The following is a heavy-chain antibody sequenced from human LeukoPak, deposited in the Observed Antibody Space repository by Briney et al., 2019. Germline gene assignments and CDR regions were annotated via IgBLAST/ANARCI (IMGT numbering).Heavy chain of an antibody. V-gene: IGHV1-2*06. CDR3: AREPMVRDFNWFDP. CDR1: GYTFTAYY. J-gene: IGHJ5*02. CDR2: INPNSGGT. Sequence: ASVKVSCKASGYTFTAYYIHWVRQAPGQGGEWMGRINPNSGGTNYAQKLQGRVTMTRDTSISTAYMELSRLTSDDTAVYYCAREPMVRDFNWFDPWGQGTLVTVSP. D-gene: IGHD3-10*01.